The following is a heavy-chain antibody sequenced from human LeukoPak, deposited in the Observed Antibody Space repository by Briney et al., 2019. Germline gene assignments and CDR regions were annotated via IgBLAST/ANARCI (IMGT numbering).Heavy chain of an antibody. V-gene: IGHV1-8*01. CDR3: ARGPQPSNIDY. CDR1: GYTFTSSD. D-gene: IGHD1-1*01. J-gene: IGHJ4*02. CDR2: MSPNSGNT. Sequence: ASVKVSCKTSGYTFTSSDINWVRQATGQGLEWMGWMSPNSGNTGYAQKFRGRVTMTRDTSISTAYMELSSLRSEDTAVYYCARGPQPSNIDYWGQGTLVTVSS.